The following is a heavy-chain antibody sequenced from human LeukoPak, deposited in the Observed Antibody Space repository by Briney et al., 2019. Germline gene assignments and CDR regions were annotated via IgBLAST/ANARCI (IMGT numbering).Heavy chain of an antibody. CDR3: ARCPYYYDSSGYPDYYYYYYMDV. V-gene: IGHV4-38-2*01. J-gene: IGHJ6*03. Sequence: PSETLSLTCAVSGYSISSGYYWGWIRQPPGKGLEWIGEINHSGSTNYNPSLKSRVTISVDTSKNQFSLKLSSVPAADTAVYYCARCPYYYDSSGYPDYYYYYYMDVWGKGTTVTVSS. CDR1: GYSISSGYY. CDR2: INHSGST. D-gene: IGHD3-22*01.